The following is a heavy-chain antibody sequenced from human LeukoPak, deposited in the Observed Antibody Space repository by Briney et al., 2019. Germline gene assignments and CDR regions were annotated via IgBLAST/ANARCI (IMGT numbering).Heavy chain of an antibody. J-gene: IGHJ4*02. V-gene: IGHV3-23*01. Sequence: QSGGSLRLSCAASGFTFSSYAMSWVRQAPGKGLEWVSAISGSGGSTYYADSVKGRFTISRDNPKNTLYLQMNSLRAEDTAVYYCAIDGPPPTMVVAATPIDYWGQGTLVTVSS. CDR3: AIDGPPPTMVVAATPIDY. CDR2: ISGSGGST. CDR1: GFTFSSYA. D-gene: IGHD2-15*01.